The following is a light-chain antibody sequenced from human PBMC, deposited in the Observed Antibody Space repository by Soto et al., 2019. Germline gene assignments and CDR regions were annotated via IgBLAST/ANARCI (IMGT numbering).Light chain of an antibody. CDR2: DDS. CDR3: QVWDNGSDHWV. J-gene: IGLJ3*02. CDR1: NIGTKS. Sequence: SSELTQPPSVSVAPGQTARIACGGNNIGTKSVNWYQQKPGQAPVLVVYDDSDRPSGIPERFSGSNSGNTATLPISRVEAGDEAAYSCQVWDNGSDHWVFGGGTKLTVL. V-gene: IGLV3-21*02.